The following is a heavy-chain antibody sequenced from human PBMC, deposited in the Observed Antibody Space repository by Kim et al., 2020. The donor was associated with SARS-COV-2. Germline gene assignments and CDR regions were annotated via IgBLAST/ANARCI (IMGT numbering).Heavy chain of an antibody. CDR1: GYTFTSYG. CDR2: ISAYNGNT. CDR3: ARQGEYYNYGMDV. J-gene: IGHJ6*01. D-gene: IGHD3-10*01. Sequence: ASVKVSCKASGYTFTSYGISWVRQAPGQGLEWMGWISAYNGNTNYAQKLQGRVTMTTDTSTITAYMELRSLRSDDTGVYYCARQGEYYNYGMDVWRQGTTINVTT. V-gene: IGHV1-18*01.